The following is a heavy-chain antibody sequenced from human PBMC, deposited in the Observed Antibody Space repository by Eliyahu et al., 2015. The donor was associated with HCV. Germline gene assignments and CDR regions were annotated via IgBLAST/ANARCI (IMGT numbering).Heavy chain of an antibody. Sequence: QVQLVQSGAEVKKPGSSVKVSCKASGGTFSSYAISWVRQAPGQGLEWMGGIIPIFGTANYAQKFQGRVTITADESTSTAYMELSSLRSEDTAVYYCARDNGYYYDSSENWFDPWGQGTLVTVSS. CDR1: GGTFSSYA. CDR2: IIPIFGTA. D-gene: IGHD3-22*01. CDR3: ARDNGYYYDSSENWFDP. V-gene: IGHV1-69*01. J-gene: IGHJ5*02.